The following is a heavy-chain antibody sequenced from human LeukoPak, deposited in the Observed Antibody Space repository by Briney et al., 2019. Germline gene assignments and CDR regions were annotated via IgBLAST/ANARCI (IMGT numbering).Heavy chain of an antibody. J-gene: IGHJ4*01. CDR2: IYYSGSA. Sequence: SETLSLTCTVSGGSISSFYWSWIRQPPGKGLEWIGYIYYSGSANYNPSLKSRVTISSETSKKQFPLQLNSVTAADTAVYFCARAIWGYYFDYWGHGTPVTVSS. D-gene: IGHD3-16*01. CDR3: ARAIWGYYFDY. V-gene: IGHV4-59*01. CDR1: GGSISSFY.